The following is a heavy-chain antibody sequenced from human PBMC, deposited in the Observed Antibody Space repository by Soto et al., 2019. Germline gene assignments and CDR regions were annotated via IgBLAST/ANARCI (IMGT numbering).Heavy chain of an antibody. CDR1: GGSISSYY. J-gene: IGHJ6*02. D-gene: IGHD6-19*01. Sequence: SETLSLTCTVSGGSISSYYWSWIRQPAGKGMEWIGRIYTSGSTNYNPSLKSRVTMSVDTSKNQFSLKLSSVTAADTAVYYCAREGYSSGWYGENYYYYGMDVWGQRTTVTVSS. CDR3: AREGYSSGWYGENYYYYGMDV. CDR2: IYTSGST. V-gene: IGHV4-4*07.